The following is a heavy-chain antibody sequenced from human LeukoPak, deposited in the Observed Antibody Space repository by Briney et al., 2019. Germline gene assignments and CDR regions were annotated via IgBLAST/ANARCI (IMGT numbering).Heavy chain of an antibody. D-gene: IGHD6-6*01. J-gene: IGHJ4*02. CDR1: GFTFSSYE. Sequence: GGSLRLSCAASGFTFSSYEMNWVRQAPGKGLEWVSYISSSGSTIYYADSLKGRFTISRDNAKNSLYLQMNSLRAEDTAVYYCARDPPLSYSSSSGTFDYWGQGTLVTVSS. CDR2: ISSSGSTI. V-gene: IGHV3-48*03. CDR3: ARDPPLSYSSSSGTFDY.